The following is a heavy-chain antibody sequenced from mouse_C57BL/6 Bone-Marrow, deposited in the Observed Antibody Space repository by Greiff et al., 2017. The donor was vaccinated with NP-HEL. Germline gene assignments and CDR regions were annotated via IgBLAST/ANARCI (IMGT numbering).Heavy chain of an antibody. V-gene: IGHV1-55*01. J-gene: IGHJ2*01. Sequence: QVQLQQPGAELVKPGASVKMSCKASGYTFTSYWITWVKQRPGQGLEWIGDIYPGSGSTNYNEKFKSKATLTVDTSSSTAYMQLSSLTSEDSAVYYCARSGEKLAHFDYWGQGTTLTVSS. CDR1: GYTFTSYW. D-gene: IGHD4-1*01. CDR2: IYPGSGST. CDR3: ARSGEKLAHFDY.